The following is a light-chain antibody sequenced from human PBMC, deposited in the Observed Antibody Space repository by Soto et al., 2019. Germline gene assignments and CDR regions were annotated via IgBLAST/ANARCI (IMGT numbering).Light chain of an antibody. CDR1: QGIRND. CDR2: AAS. Sequence: DIQMTQSPSTLSASVGDRVTITCRASQGIRNDLGWYQQKPGKAPKLLIYAASSLQSGVPSRFSGSGSGTDFTLTISSLQPEDFATYYCQQSYSTPPWTLGQGTKVDIK. J-gene: IGKJ1*01. CDR3: QQSYSTPPWT. V-gene: IGKV1-39*01.